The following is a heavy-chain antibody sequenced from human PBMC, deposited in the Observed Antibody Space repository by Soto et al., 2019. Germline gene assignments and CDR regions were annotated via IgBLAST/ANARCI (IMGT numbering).Heavy chain of an antibody. J-gene: IGHJ5*02. D-gene: IGHD2-15*01. CDR3: AQGGIREGLKHFSA. Sequence: QLQLQQSGSGLVKPSQTLSLTCTVSGASISSGPYSWNWLRQTPGKGLEWIGFIYHSGSTTYSPSLKNRVTSSIDKSQDQCPLILQSVTAADTGVYFCAQGGIREGLKHFSAWGQGTLVVVSS. CDR1: GASISSGPYS. CDR2: IYHSGST. V-gene: IGHV4-30-2*01.